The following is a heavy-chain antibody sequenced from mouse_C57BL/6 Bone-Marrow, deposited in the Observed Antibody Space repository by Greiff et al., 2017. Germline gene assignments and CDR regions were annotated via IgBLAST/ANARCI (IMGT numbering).Heavy chain of an antibody. V-gene: IGHV14-2*01. CDR3: TRSLIYYGTNY. CDR1: GFNIKDYY. D-gene: IGHD1-1*01. CDR2: IDPEDGET. J-gene: IGHJ2*01. Sequence: EVQGVESGAELVKPGASVKLSCTASGFNIKDYYIHWVKQRTEQGLEWIGRIDPEDGETKYAPKFQDKATITADTSSNPAYLQLSSLTSEDTAVYYCTRSLIYYGTNYWGQGTTLTVSS.